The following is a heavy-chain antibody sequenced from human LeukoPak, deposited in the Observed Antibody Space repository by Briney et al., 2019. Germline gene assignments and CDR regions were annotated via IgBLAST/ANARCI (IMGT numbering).Heavy chain of an antibody. CDR3: ARDSSSWYFGYFDY. D-gene: IGHD6-13*01. CDR1: GDSISSYN. V-gene: IGHV4-4*07. J-gene: IGHJ4*02. CDR2: IYTSGST. Sequence: PSETLSLTCSVSGDSISSYNWGWIRQPAGKGLEWIGRIYTSGSTNYNPSLKSRVTMSLDTSKNHFSLNLSSVTAADSAIYYCARDSSSWYFGYFDYWGQGALVTVSS.